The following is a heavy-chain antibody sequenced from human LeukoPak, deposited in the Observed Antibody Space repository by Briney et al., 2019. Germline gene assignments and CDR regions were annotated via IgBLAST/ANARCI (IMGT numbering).Heavy chain of an antibody. CDR1: GGSISSYY. J-gene: IGHJ4*02. CDR3: ARRGGDYELDY. CDR2: IYYSGST. Sequence: SSETLPLTCTVSGGSISSYYWSWIRQPPGKGLEWIGYIYYSGSTNYNPSLKSRVTISVDTSKNQFSLKLSSVTAADTAVYYCARRGGDYELDYWGQGTLVTVSS. V-gene: IGHV4-59*08. D-gene: IGHD4-17*01.